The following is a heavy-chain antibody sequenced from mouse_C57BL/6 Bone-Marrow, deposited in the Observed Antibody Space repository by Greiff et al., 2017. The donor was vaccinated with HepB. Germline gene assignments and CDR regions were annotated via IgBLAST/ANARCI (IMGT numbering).Heavy chain of an antibody. CDR2: ISDGGSYT. CDR3: ASRDYYGSPWYFDV. CDR1: GFTFSSYA. Sequence: EVQGVESVGGLVKPGGSLKLSCAASGFTFSSYAMSWVRQTPEKRLEWVATISDGGSYTYYPDNVKGRFTISRDNAKNNLYLQMSHLKSEDTAMYYCASRDYYGSPWYFDVWGTGTTVTVSS. D-gene: IGHD1-1*01. V-gene: IGHV5-4*01. J-gene: IGHJ1*03.